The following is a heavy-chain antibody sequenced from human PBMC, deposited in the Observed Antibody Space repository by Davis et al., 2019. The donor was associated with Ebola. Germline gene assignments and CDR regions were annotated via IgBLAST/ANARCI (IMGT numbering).Heavy chain of an antibody. D-gene: IGHD6-19*01. Sequence: PGGSLRLSCVASGFPFSNYAVTWVRQAPGRGLEWVSTISGSAYYTYYADSVQGRFTISRDNSKNTLYLQMNSLRVEDTAVYYCARGPSAVAGTLCYFDYWGQGTLVTVSS. J-gene: IGHJ4*02. CDR1: GFPFSNYA. CDR2: ISGSAYYT. CDR3: ARGPSAVAGTLCYFDY. V-gene: IGHV3-23*01.